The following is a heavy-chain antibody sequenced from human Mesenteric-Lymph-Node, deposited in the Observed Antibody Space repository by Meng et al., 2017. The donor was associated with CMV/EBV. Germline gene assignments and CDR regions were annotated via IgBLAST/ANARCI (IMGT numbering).Heavy chain of an antibody. Sequence: SETLSLTCTVSGGSISNSTYYWGWIRQPPGKGLEWIGSIYYSGSTYYNPSLKSRVTISVDTSKNQFSLNLNSVTAADTAVYYCAGESQQLVAWWFEPWGQGTLVTVSS. D-gene: IGHD6-13*01. J-gene: IGHJ5*02. CDR2: IYYSGST. CDR3: AGESQQLVAWWFEP. CDR1: GGSISNSTYY. V-gene: IGHV4-39*01.